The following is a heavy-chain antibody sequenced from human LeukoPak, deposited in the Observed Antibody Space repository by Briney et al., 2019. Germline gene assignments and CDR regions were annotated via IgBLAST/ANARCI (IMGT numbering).Heavy chain of an antibody. CDR2: IKQDGSEK. CDR3: AREGIVVVPAAMGPWFDP. CDR1: GFTFSSYW. J-gene: IGHJ5*02. V-gene: IGHV3-7*01. Sequence: GGSLRLSCAASGFTFSSYWMSWVRQAPGKGLEWVANIKQDGSEKYYVDSVKGRFTISRDNAKNSLYLQMNSLRAEDTAVYYCAREGIVVVPAAMGPWFDPWGQGTLVTVSS. D-gene: IGHD2-2*01.